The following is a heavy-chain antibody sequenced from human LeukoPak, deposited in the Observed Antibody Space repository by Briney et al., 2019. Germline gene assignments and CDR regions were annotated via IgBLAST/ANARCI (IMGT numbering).Heavy chain of an antibody. CDR2: IYPGDSDT. D-gene: IGHD3-9*01. J-gene: IGHJ4*02. CDR1: GYSFTSYW. CDR3: ARHGYDILTGYLNIFSDY. Sequence: GESLKISFKGSGYSFTSYWIGWVRQMPGKGLEWMGIIYPGDSDTRYSPSFQGQVTISADKSISTAYLQWSSLKASDTAMYYCARHGYDILTGYLNIFSDYWGQGTLVTVSS. V-gene: IGHV5-51*01.